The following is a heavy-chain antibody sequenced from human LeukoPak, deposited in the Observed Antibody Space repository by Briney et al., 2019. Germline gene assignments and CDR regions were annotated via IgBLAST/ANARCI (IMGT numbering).Heavy chain of an antibody. CDR3: ARGYSGYDDDAFDI. V-gene: IGHV4-34*01. CDR2: INHSGST. CDR1: GGSFSGYY. Sequence: SETLSLTCAVYGGSFSGYYWSWIRQPPGKGLEWIGEINHSGSTNYNPSLKSRVTISVDTSKNQFSLKLSSVTAADTAVYYCARGYSGYDDDAFDIWGQGTMVTVSS. D-gene: IGHD5-12*01. J-gene: IGHJ3*02.